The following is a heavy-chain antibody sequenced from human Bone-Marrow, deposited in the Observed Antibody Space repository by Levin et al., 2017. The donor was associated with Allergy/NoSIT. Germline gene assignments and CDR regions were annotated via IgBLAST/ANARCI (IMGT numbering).Heavy chain of an antibody. CDR1: GFSFSSYS. CDR3: ARDLEGYDALDM. Sequence: GSLRLSCVDSGFSFSSYSMNWVRQAPGKGLEWLAYISSGRSPIYYADSVRGRFTISRDNAKNSVYLQMNSLRDEDTAIYYCARDLEGYDALDMWGQGTMVTVSS. V-gene: IGHV3-48*02. D-gene: IGHD5-12*01. J-gene: IGHJ3*02. CDR2: ISSGRSPI.